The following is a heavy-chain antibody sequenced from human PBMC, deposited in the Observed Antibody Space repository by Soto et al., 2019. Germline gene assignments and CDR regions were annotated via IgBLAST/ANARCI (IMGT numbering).Heavy chain of an antibody. J-gene: IGHJ3*02. D-gene: IGHD6-19*01. CDR2: IIPIFGTA. V-gene: IGHV1-69*13. Sequence: ASVKVSCKASGGTFSSYAISWVRQAPGQGLEWMGGIIPIFGTANYAQKFQGRVTITADESTSTAYMELSSLRSEDTAVYYCAREDEISIAVAGTHAFDIWGQGTMVTVSS. CDR1: GGTFSSYA. CDR3: AREDEISIAVAGTHAFDI.